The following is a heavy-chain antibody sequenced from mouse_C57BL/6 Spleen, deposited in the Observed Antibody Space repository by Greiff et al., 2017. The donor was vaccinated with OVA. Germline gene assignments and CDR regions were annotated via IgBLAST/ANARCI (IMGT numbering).Heavy chain of an antibody. CDR2: IDPSDSYT. J-gene: IGHJ2*01. CDR1: GYTFTSYW. V-gene: IGHV1-69*01. CDR3: ARGGERGDY. Sequence: VQLQQPGAELVMPGASVKLSCKASGYTFTSYWMHWVKQRPGQGLEWIGEIDPSDSYTNYNQKFKGKSTLTVDKSSSTAYMQLSSLTSEDSAVYYCARGGERGDYWGQGTTLTVSS.